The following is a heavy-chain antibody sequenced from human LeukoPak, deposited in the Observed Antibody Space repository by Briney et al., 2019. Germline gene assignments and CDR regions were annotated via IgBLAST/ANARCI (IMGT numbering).Heavy chain of an antibody. J-gene: IGHJ5*02. V-gene: IGHV4-59*01. CDR2: IYYSGST. D-gene: IGHD2-15*01. CDR1: GGSISSYY. CDR3: ARDPGYCSGGSCPNWFDP. Sequence: SETLSLTCTVSGGSISSYYWSWIRQPPGKGLEWIGYIYYSGSTNYNPSLKSRITISVDTSKNQFSLKLSSVTAADTAVYYCARDPGYCSGGSCPNWFDPWGQGTLVTVSS.